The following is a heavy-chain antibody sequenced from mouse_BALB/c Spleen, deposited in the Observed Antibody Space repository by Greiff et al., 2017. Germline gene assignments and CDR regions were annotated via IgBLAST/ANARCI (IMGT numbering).Heavy chain of an antibody. V-gene: IGHV5-12-1*01. D-gene: IGHD2-2*01. CDR2: ISSGGGST. CDR1: GFAFSSYE. Sequence: EVHLVESGGGLVKPGGSLKLSCAASGFAFSSYEMSWVRQTPEKRLEWVAYISSGGGSTYYPDTVKGRFTISRDNAKNTLYLQMSSLKSEDTAMYYCARSIYYGFDYWGQGTTLTVSS. CDR3: ARSIYYGFDY. J-gene: IGHJ2*01.